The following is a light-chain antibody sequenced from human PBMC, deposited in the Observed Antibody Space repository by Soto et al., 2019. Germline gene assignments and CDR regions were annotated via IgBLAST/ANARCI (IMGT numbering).Light chain of an antibody. CDR3: QQLNSYPT. CDR1: QSISNR. J-gene: IGKJ5*01. Sequence: DIQMTQSPSTLSASVGYRVTITFRASQSISNRLAWYHQKPGKTPNLLIYAASTLQSGVPSRFSGSGSGTDFTLTISSLQPEDFATYYCQQLNSYPTFGQGTRLEIK. V-gene: IGKV1-5*01. CDR2: AAS.